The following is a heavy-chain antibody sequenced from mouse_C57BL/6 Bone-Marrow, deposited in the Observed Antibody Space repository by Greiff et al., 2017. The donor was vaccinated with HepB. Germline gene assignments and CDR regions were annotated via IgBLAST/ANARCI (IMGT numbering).Heavy chain of an antibody. V-gene: IGHV14-4*01. J-gene: IGHJ2*01. D-gene: IGHD1-1*01. CDR3: TTPITTVVAHFDY. Sequence: VQLKQPGAELVRPGASVKLSCTASGFTFKDDYMHWVKQRPEQGLEWIGWIDPGNGDTDYARKFQGKATITADTSSNTAYLQLSSLTSEDTAVYYCTTPITTVVAHFDYWGQGTTLTVSS. CDR1: GFTFKDDY. CDR2: IDPGNGDT.